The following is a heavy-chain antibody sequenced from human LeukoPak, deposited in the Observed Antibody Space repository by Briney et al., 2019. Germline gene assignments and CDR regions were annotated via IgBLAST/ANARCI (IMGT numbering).Heavy chain of an antibody. CDR1: GFTFDDYA. D-gene: IGHD3-10*01. V-gene: IGHV3-9*01. CDR2: ISWNSGSI. Sequence: SLRLSCSASGFTFDDYAMHWVRQAPGKGLEGVSGISWNSGSIGYADSVKGRCTISRDNAKNSLYLQMNSLRAEDTALYSCAKDIMVRGVILYGMDVWGQGTTVTVSS. J-gene: IGHJ6*02. CDR3: AKDIMVRGVILYGMDV.